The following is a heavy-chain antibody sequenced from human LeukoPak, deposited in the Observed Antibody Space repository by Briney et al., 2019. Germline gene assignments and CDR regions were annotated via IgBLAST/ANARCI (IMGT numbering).Heavy chain of an antibody. V-gene: IGHV4-59*01. J-gene: IGHJ3*02. CDR3: AREGYSPYRLTYANHAFDI. D-gene: IGHD5-12*01. Sequence: SETLSLTCTVSGGSISSYYWSWIRQSPGKGLEWIGYIYNSGSTNYNPSLKSRVTISVDTSKNQFSLKLSSVTAADTAVYYCAREGYSPYRLTYANHAFDIWGQGTMVTVSS. CDR2: IYNSGST. CDR1: GGSISSYY.